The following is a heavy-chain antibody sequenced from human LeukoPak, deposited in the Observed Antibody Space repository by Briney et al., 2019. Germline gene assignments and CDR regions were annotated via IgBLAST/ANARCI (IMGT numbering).Heavy chain of an antibody. CDR1: GYTFTSYG. V-gene: IGHV1-18*01. CDR2: ISAYNGNT. D-gene: IGHD3-22*01. J-gene: IGHJ4*02. Sequence: GASVKVSCKASGYTFTSYGISWVRQAPGQGREWTGWISAYNGNTNYAQKLQGRVTMTTDTSTSTAYMELRSLRSDDTAVYYCARDLSETYYYDSSTDYWGQGTLVTVSS. CDR3: ARDLSETYYYDSSTDY.